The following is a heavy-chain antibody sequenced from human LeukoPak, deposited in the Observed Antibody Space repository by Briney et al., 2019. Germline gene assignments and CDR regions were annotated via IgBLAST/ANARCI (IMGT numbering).Heavy chain of an antibody. CDR2: INHSGST. V-gene: IGHV4-34*01. D-gene: IGHD3-3*01. Sequence: SETLSLTCAVYGGSFSGYYWSWIRQPPGKGLEWIGEINHSGSTNYNPSPKSRVTISVDTSKNQFSLKLSSVTAADTAVYYCARKHRITIFGVVIIETSDAFDIWGQGTMVTVSS. CDR3: ARKHRITIFGVVIIETSDAFDI. J-gene: IGHJ3*02. CDR1: GGSFSGYY.